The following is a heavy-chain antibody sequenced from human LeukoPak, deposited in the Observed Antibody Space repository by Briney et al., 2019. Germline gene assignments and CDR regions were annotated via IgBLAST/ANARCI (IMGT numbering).Heavy chain of an antibody. D-gene: IGHD3-16*01. CDR1: GFTFSSYA. CDR2: ISSNGGST. CDR3: ARSGGGYNWFDP. J-gene: IGHJ5*02. V-gene: IGHV3-64*01. Sequence: GGSLRLSCAASGFTFSSYAMHWVRQAPGKGLEYVSAISSNGGSTYYANSVKGRFTISRDNSKNALYLQMGSLRAEDMAVYYCARSGGGYNWFDPWGQGTLVTVSS.